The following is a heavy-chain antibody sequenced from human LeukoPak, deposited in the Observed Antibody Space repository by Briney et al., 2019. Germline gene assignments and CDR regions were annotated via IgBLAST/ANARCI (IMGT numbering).Heavy chain of an antibody. D-gene: IGHD3-22*01. J-gene: IGHJ6*03. V-gene: IGHV3-23*01. CDR1: GFTFSSYA. CDR2: ISGSGGST. Sequence: PGGSLRLSCAASGFTFSSYAMSWVRQAPGKGLEWVSAISGSGGSTYYADSVKGRFTISRDNSKNTLYLQMNSLRAEDTAAYYCASRPLPYYYDSSGRPLWFMDVWGKGTTVTISS. CDR3: ASRPLPYYYDSSGRPLWFMDV.